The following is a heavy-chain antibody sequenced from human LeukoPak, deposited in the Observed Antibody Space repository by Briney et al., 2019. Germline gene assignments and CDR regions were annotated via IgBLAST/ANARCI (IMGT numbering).Heavy chain of an antibody. CDR3: ARRWDGKTFDY. CDR1: GGSISSSSYY. CDR2: IYYSGST. V-gene: IGHV4-39*07. D-gene: IGHD1-26*01. Sequence: SETLSLTCTVSGGSISSSSYYWGWIRQPPGKGLEWIGSIYYSGSTYYNPSLKSRVTISVDTSKNQFSLKLSSVTAADTAVYYCARRWDGKTFDYWGQGTLVTVSS. J-gene: IGHJ4*02.